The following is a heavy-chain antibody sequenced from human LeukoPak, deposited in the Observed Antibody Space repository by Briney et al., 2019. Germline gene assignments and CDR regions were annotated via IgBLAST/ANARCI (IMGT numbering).Heavy chain of an antibody. CDR2: IYYSGST. J-gene: IGHJ4*02. D-gene: IGHD3-22*01. V-gene: IGHV4-39*07. CDR1: GGSISSSSYY. CDR3: AGASYDSSGVH. Sequence: SETLSLTCTVSGGSISSSSYYWGWIRQPPGKGLEWIGSIYYSGSTNYNPSLKSRVTISVDTSKNQFSLKLSSVTAADTAVYYCAGASYDSSGVHWGQGTPVTVSS.